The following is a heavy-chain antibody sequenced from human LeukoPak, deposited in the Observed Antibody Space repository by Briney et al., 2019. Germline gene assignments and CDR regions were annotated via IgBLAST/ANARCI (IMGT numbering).Heavy chain of an antibody. J-gene: IGHJ4*02. CDR2: ISGSSSSI. CDR3: ARTYDSGNYYDY. V-gene: IGHV3-21*01. Sequence: MAGGSLRLSCAASVFTFSSYSMNWVRQAPGKGLEGVSSISGSSSSIYYADSVKGRFTISRANAKKSLYLQMNSLRAEDTAVYFCARTYDSGNYYDYWGQGTLVTVSS. CDR1: VFTFSSYS. D-gene: IGHD3-10*01.